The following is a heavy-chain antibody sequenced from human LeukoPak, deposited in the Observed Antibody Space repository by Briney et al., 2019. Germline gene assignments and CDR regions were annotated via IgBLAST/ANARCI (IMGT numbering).Heavy chain of an antibody. CDR2: IHPGDSDT. CDR3: ARLRSGGYSYGYYVEY. J-gene: IGHJ4*02. CDR1: GYSFTRYW. V-gene: IGHV5-51*01. Sequence: GESLKISCKGSGYSFTRYWIGWVRQMPGKGLEWMGIIHPGDSDTRYSPSFQGQFTISADKSINTAYLQWSSLKASDTAMYYCARLRSGGYSYGYYVEYWGQGTLVTVSS. D-gene: IGHD5-18*01.